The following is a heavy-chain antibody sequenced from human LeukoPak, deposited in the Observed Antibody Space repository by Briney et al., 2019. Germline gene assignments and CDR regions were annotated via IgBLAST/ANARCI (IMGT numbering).Heavy chain of an antibody. CDR2: INPSGGST. CDR3: ARDGLRRWELNGREGNYFDY. J-gene: IGHJ4*02. D-gene: IGHD1-26*01. Sequence: ASVKVSCKASGYTFTSYYMHWVRQAPGQGLEWMGIINPSGGSTSYAQKFQGRVTMTRDTSTSTVYMELSSLRSEDTAVYYCARDGLRRWELNGREGNYFDYWGQGTLVTVSS. CDR1: GYTFTSYY. V-gene: IGHV1-46*01.